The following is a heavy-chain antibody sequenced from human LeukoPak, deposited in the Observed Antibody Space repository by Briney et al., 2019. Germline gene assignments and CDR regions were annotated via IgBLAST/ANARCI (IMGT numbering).Heavy chain of an antibody. V-gene: IGHV3-48*03. D-gene: IGHD6-13*01. J-gene: IGHJ4*02. CDR2: ISSSGSTI. CDR3: ARVWAAADDY. Sequence: GGSLRLSCAASGFTFSSYGMNWVRQAPGKGLEWISYISSSGSTIYYADSVKGRFTISRDNAKNSLYLQMNSLRAEDTAVYYCARVWAAADDYWGQGTLVTVSS. CDR1: GFTFSSYG.